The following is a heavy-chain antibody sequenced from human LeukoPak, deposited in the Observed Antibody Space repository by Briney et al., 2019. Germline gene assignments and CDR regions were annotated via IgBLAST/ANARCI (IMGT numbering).Heavy chain of an antibody. V-gene: IGHV1-2*02. CDR1: VYTFTGHY. Sequence: ASVNVSCKASVYTFTGHYLHGLRQAPGQGLDWMGWINPNSGGTKYAQKFQGRVTMTRDTSISTAYMELSKLRSDDTAVYSCARDYGFYSGLYFFDYWGQGTLVTVSS. CDR2: INPNSGGT. J-gene: IGHJ4*02. CDR3: ARDYGFYSGLYFFDY. D-gene: IGHD1-26*01.